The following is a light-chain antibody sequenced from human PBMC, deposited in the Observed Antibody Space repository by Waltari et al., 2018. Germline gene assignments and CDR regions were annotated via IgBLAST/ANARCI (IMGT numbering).Light chain of an antibody. Sequence: DIVMTQSPESLAVSLGERATINCKSSLSLLYNSNNKNYLAWYHQKPGQPPKLLIYWASTRESGVPERFSGSGSRTDFTLTISSLQAEDVAVYFCQQYYNTPLTFGPGTKVDVK. J-gene: IGKJ3*01. CDR2: WAS. V-gene: IGKV4-1*01. CDR1: LSLLYNSNNKNY. CDR3: QQYYNTPLT.